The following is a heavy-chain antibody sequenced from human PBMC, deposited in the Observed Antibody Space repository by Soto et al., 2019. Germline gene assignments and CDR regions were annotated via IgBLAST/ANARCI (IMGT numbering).Heavy chain of an antibody. CDR1: GGSISSSSYY. CDR2: IYYSGST. D-gene: IGHD2-2*02. Sequence: QLQLQESGPGLVKPSETLSLTCTVSGGSISSSSYYWGWLRQPPGKGLEWIGSIYYSGSTYYNPSLKSRVAISIDTSKNQFPLKLSSVTAADTAVYYCARLPVVEYCSSTSCYIPHYWGQGTLVTVSS. J-gene: IGHJ4*02. CDR3: ARLPVVEYCSSTSCYIPHY. V-gene: IGHV4-39*01.